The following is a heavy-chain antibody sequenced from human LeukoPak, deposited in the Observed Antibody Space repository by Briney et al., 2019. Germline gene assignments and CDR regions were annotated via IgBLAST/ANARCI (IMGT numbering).Heavy chain of an antibody. J-gene: IGHJ1*01. Sequence: SETLSLTCAVSGGSISSDNWWSWVRQPLGKRLEWIGEIHHRGGTNYNPSLQSRVTISVDKSNNHFSLRLTSVTAADTAVYYCTTNGWYCLDHWGQGALVTVSS. CDR2: IHHRGGT. D-gene: IGHD6-19*01. V-gene: IGHV4-4*02. CDR1: GGSISSDNW. CDR3: TTNGWYCLDH.